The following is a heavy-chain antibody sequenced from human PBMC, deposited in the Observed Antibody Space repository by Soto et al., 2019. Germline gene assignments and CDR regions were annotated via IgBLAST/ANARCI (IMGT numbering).Heavy chain of an antibody. D-gene: IGHD2-15*01. CDR3: AREGCSGGSCSVDAFDI. CDR1: GGTFSSYA. Sequence: QVQLVQSGAEVKKPGSSVKVSCKASGGTFSSYAMSWVRQAPGQGLEWMGGIIPIFGTANYAQKFQGRVTITADKSTSTAYMELSSLRSEDTAVYYCAREGCSGGSCSVDAFDIWGQGTMVTVSS. V-gene: IGHV1-69*06. CDR2: IIPIFGTA. J-gene: IGHJ3*02.